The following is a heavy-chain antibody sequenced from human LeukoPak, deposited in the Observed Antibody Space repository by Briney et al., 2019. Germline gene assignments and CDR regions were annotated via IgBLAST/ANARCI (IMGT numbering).Heavy chain of an antibody. D-gene: IGHD6-13*01. CDR1: GFTFSSYW. Sequence: PGGSLRLSCAASGFTFSSYWMNWVRQATGKGLEWVANIKQDGSEKYYGDSVKGRFTISRDNAKNSLYLQMNSLRAEDTAVYYCARMPYSASWYAGGGDFDYWGQGTLVTVSS. V-gene: IGHV3-7*04. J-gene: IGHJ4*02. CDR3: ARMPYSASWYAGGGDFDY. CDR2: IKQDGSEK.